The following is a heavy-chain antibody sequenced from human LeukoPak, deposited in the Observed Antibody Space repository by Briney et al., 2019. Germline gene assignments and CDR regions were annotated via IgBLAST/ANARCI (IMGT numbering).Heavy chain of an antibody. J-gene: IGHJ3*02. CDR1: GGGSINGHY. D-gene: IGHD3-22*01. CDR2: VSYAGRT. Sequence: SETLSLTCIVSGGGSINGHYWSWIRQPPGKGLEWIGFVSYAGRTKYNPSLQSRVTISVATSENNFSLKLTSVTTADTAVYYCARLLDNDSSGDPDTFDMWGKGTVVIVSS. V-gene: IGHV4-59*11. CDR3: ARLLDNDSSGDPDTFDM.